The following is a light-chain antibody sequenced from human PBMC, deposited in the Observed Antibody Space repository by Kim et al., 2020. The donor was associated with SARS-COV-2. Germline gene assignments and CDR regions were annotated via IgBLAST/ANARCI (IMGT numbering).Light chain of an antibody. CDR1: QRVSSSY. CDR2: GAS. V-gene: IGKV3-20*01. Sequence: SPGERATPSCRASQRVSSSYLAWYQQKPGQAPRLLIYGASSRATGIPDRFSGSGSGTDFTLTISRLQPEDFAVYYCQQYGSSPQTFGQGTKVEIK. J-gene: IGKJ1*01. CDR3: QQYGSSPQT.